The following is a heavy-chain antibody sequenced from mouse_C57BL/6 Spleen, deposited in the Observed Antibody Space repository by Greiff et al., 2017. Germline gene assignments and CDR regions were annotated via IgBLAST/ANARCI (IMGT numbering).Heavy chain of an antibody. CDR2: IYPRSGNT. D-gene: IGHD2-2*01. J-gene: IGHJ3*01. V-gene: IGHV1-81*01. CDR3: AGGYGAWFAY. Sequence: QVQLQQSGAELARPGASVKLSCKASGYTFTSYGISWVKQRTGQGLEWIGEIYPRSGNTYYNEKFKGKATLTADKSSSTAYMGLRSLTSEDSAVYFCAGGYGAWFAYWGQGTLVTVSA. CDR1: GYTFTSYG.